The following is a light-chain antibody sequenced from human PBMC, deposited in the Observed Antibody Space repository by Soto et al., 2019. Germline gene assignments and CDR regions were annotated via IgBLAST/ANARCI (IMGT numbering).Light chain of an antibody. CDR2: LEGSGSY. J-gene: IGLJ3*02. Sequence: QLVLTQSSSASASLGSSVKLTCTLSSGHINYIIACHQQQPGKAPRYLMKLEGSGSYNKGSGVPDRFSGSSSGADRYLTISNLQFEDEADYYCETWDSNTRVFGGGTKLTVL. CDR3: ETWDSNTRV. CDR1: SGHINYI. V-gene: IGLV4-60*02.